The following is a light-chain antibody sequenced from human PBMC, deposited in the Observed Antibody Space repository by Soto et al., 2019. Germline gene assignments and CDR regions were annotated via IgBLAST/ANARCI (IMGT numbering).Light chain of an antibody. Sequence: QSALTQPASVSGSPGQSITISCTGTSSDVGNYNYVSWFQQHPGKAPKLMIYEVSYRPSGVSNRFSGSKSGNTASLTISGLQAAHEADYYCSSYTNSTTLVVFGGGTQLTVL. CDR1: SSDVGNYNY. J-gene: IGLJ2*01. V-gene: IGLV2-14*01. CDR3: SSYTNSTTLVV. CDR2: EVS.